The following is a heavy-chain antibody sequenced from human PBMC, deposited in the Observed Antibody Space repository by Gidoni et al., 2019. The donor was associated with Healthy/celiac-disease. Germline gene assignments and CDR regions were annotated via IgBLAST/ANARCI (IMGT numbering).Heavy chain of an antibody. V-gene: IGHV4-61*02. J-gene: IGHJ5*02. Sequence: QVQLQESGPGLVKPSQTLSLTCTVSGGSISSGSYYWSWIRQPAGKGLEWIGRIYTSGSTNYNPSLKSRVTMSVDTSKNQFSLKLSSVTAADTAVYYCARGDGDYDNWFDPWGQGTLVTVSS. CDR2: IYTSGST. CDR3: ARGDGDYDNWFDP. D-gene: IGHD4-17*01. CDR1: GGSISSGSYY.